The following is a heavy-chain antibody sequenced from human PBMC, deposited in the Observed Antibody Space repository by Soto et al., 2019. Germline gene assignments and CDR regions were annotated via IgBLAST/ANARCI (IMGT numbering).Heavy chain of an antibody. J-gene: IGHJ3*02. CDR1: GFTFTSYG. V-gene: IGHV3-30*18. D-gene: IGHD6-19*01. CDR2: ISYDGSNK. Sequence: QVQLVESGGGVVQPGRSLRLSCAASGFTFTSYGMHWVRQAPGKGLEWVAVISYDGSNKYYADSVKGRFTISRDTSKNTLYLQMNSVRAEDTAMYYCAKDYGSGCDWLRVGDASDIWGEGTMVTVSS. CDR3: AKDYGSGCDWLRVGDASDI.